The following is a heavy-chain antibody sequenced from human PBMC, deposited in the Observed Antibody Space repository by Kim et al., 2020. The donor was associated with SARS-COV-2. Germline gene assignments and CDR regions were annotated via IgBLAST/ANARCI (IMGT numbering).Heavy chain of an antibody. CDR1: GYTFTSYD. V-gene: IGHV1-8*01. CDR2: MNPNSGNT. D-gene: IGHD1-26*01. Sequence: ASVKVSCKASGYTFTSYDINWVRQATGQGLEWMGWMNPNSGNTGYAQKFQGRVTMTRNTSISTAYMELSSLRSEDTAVYYCVRAEVRKGDSFDPWGQGTLVTVSS. J-gene: IGHJ5*02. CDR3: VRAEVRKGDSFDP.